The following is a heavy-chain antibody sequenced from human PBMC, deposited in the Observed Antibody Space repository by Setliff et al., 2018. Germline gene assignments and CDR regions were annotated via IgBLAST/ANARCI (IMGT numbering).Heavy chain of an antibody. CDR3: AKNGFGVVALGVNNWFGP. CDR2: IYSSGST. CDR1: GGSISSGSYY. D-gene: IGHD3-10*01. V-gene: IGHV4-61*09. J-gene: IGHJ5*02. Sequence: SETLSLTCTVSGGSISSGSYYWSWIRQPAGKGLEWIGHIYSSGSTNYNPSLKSRVTISVDRSKNQFSLKLSSVIAADTAVYYCAKNGFGVVALGVNNWFGPWGQGTLVTVSS.